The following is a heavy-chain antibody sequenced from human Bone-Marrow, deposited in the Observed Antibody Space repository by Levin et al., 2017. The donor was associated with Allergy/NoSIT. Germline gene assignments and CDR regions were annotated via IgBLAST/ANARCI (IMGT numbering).Heavy chain of an antibody. D-gene: IGHD4-11*01. CDR3: AGHTEGDC. CDR2: IYSGGSI. CDR1: GFTVSNNY. Sequence: RGESLKISCAASGFTVSNNYMSWVRQAPGKGLEWVALIYSGGSIRYADSVKGRFTVSRDNSKNTLFLQMSSLRAEDTAVYYCAGHTEGDCWGQGALVTVSS. J-gene: IGHJ4*02. V-gene: IGHV3-66*04.